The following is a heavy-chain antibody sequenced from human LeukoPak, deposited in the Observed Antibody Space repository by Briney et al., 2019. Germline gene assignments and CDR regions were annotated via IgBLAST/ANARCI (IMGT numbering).Heavy chain of an antibody. D-gene: IGHD3-16*02. CDR1: GYSFTSRY. CDR2: INPSGSST. Sequence: ASVKVSCKASGYSFTSRYMHWVRQAPGQGLEWMGLINPSGSSTIYAQKFPGRVTMTRDMSTTTDYMELSSLRSEATAVYYCARDNSVGDIAWWFDPWGQGTLVTVSS. J-gene: IGHJ5*02. V-gene: IGHV1-46*01. CDR3: ARDNSVGDIAWWFDP.